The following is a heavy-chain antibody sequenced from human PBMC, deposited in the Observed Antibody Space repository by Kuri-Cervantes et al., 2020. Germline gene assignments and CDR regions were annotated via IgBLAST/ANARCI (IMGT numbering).Heavy chain of an antibody. CDR3: ARKGGHELREPYYYGMDV. CDR1: GFTFSNYA. J-gene: IGHJ6*02. D-gene: IGHD1-14*01. V-gene: IGHV3-23*01. Sequence: GESLKISCATSGFTFSNYAMSWVRQAPGKGLEWVSTIGTSDGNTICAASVKGRFIISRDNSRNTVYLQMNSLRAEDTAVYYCARKGGHELREPYYYGMDVWGQGTTVTVSS. CDR2: IGTSDGNT.